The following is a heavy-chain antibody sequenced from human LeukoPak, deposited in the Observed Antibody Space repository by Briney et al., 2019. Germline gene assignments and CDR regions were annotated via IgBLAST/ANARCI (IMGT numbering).Heavy chain of an antibody. D-gene: IGHD3-10*01. CDR1: GFTFSS. J-gene: IGHJ4*02. CDR3: TRDLPVPSLVRGIIIYGLIDY. Sequence: GGSLRLSCEASGFTFSSMNWVRQAPGKGLEWVSSISPDGETTYHADSVKGRFTTSRDNAKSSLYLQMSSLRAEDTALYYCTRDLPVPSLVRGIIIYGLIDYWGQGTLVTVSS. V-gene: IGHV3-21*06. CDR2: ISPDGETT.